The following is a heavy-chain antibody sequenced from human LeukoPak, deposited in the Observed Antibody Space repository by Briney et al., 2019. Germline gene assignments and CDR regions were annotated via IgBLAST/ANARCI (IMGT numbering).Heavy chain of an antibody. CDR1: GYLISYSYY. V-gene: IGHV4-38-2*02. D-gene: IGHD3-10*01. J-gene: IGHJ4*02. CDR2: IYYSGST. Sequence: SETLSLTCTVSGYLISYSYYWGWIRQPPGKGLEWIGSIYYSGSTYYNPSLKSRVTISVDTSKNQFSLKLSSVTAADTAVYYCARLSMVRGVGLSCWGQGTLVTVSS. CDR3: ARLSMVRGVGLSC.